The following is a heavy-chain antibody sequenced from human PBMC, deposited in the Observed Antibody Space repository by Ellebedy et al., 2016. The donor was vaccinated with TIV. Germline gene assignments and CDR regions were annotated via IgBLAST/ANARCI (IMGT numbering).Heavy chain of an antibody. CDR2: INPNSGGT. CDR1: GYTFTGFY. J-gene: IGHJ5*02. D-gene: IGHD6-6*01. Sequence: ASVKVSCXASGYTFTGFYIHWVRQPPGQGLEWMGWINPNSGGTNYAQKFQGRVTMTRDTSISTAYMELSRLRSDDTAVYYCARGGWGIAARADNWFDPWGQGTLVTVSS. V-gene: IGHV1-2*02. CDR3: ARGGWGIAARADNWFDP.